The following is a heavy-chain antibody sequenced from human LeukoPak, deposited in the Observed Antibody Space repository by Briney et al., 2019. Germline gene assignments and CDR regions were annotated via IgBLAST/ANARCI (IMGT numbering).Heavy chain of an antibody. V-gene: IGHV3-7*01. CDR2: IKQDGSEK. Sequence: GGSLRLSCAASGFIFTNYWMSWVRQAPGKGLEWVANIKQDGSEKYYVDSVKGRFTISRGNAKNSLYLQMNSLRAEDTAVYYCARDWTGPFDYWGQGTLVTVSS. CDR1: GFIFTNYW. D-gene: IGHD3/OR15-3a*01. J-gene: IGHJ4*02. CDR3: ARDWTGPFDY.